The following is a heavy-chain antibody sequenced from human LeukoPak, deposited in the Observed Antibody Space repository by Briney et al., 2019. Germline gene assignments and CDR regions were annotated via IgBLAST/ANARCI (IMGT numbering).Heavy chain of an antibody. CDR3: VKAKVGATFDS. CDR1: GFIFSSYS. V-gene: IGHV3-64D*06. J-gene: IGHJ5*01. Sequence: PGGSLRLSCSASGFIFSSYSMDWVRQAPGKGPEYVSGINNNGGSTQYADSVKGRFTIPRDNSKNTVYLQMSSLRPEDTAVYYCVKAKVGATFDSWGQGTLVTVSS. D-gene: IGHD1-26*01. CDR2: INNNGGST.